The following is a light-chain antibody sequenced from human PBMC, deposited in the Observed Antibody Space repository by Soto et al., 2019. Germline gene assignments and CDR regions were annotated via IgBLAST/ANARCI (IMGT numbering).Light chain of an antibody. CDR1: SSNIGAGYD. CDR2: GNS. V-gene: IGLV1-40*01. CDR3: QSYDSSQSAL. Sequence: QSVLTQPPSVSGAPGQRVTISCTGSSSNIGAGYDVHWYQQLPGTAPKLLIYGNSNRPSGVPDRFSGSKSGTSASLAITGLQAEDEADYYCQSYDSSQSALFGGGTQLTV. J-gene: IGLJ3*02.